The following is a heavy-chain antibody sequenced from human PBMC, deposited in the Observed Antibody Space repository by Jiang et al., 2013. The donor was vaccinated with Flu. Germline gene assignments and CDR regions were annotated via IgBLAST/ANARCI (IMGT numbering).Heavy chain of an antibody. CDR3: ARGNWNYGNHQFDY. V-gene: IGHV4-61*01. J-gene: IGHJ4*02. Sequence: GPGLVKPSETLSLTRTVSGGSVSSGSYYWSWIRQPPGQGLEYIGSISYNGNTNYNPSLKSRVTMSVDTSKNQFSLKLSSVTAADTAVYYCARGNWNYGNHQFDYWGQGTLVTVFS. CDR1: GGSVSSGSYY. CDR2: ISYNGNT. D-gene: IGHD1-7*01.